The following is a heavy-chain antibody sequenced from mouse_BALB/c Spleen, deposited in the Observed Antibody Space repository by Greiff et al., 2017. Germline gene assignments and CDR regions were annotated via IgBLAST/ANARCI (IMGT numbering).Heavy chain of an antibody. CDR2: ISNGGGST. D-gene: IGHD2-1*01. CDR1: GFTFSSYT. Sequence: EVKVVESGGGLVQPGGSLKLSCAASGFTFSSYTMSWVRQTPEKRLEWVAYISNGGGSTYYPDTVKGRFTISRDNAKNTLYLQMSSLKSEDTAMYYCARQNGNSWFAYWGQGTLVTVSA. V-gene: IGHV5-12-2*01. J-gene: IGHJ3*01. CDR3: ARQNGNSWFAY.